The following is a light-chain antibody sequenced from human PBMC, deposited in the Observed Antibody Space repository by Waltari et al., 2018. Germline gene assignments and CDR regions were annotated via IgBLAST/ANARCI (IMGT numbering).Light chain of an antibody. J-gene: IGKJ1*01. V-gene: IGKV3-20*01. CDR3: QKYGTLPAT. CDR2: EVS. Sequence: ELVLTQSPGTLSLSPGERATLSCRASQSLSGTLAWYQQKPGQAPRLLIYEVSSRASGIPDRFSGSGSRTDFSLTISRLEPEDSAVYYCQKYGTLPATFGQGTKVEFK. CDR1: QSLSGT.